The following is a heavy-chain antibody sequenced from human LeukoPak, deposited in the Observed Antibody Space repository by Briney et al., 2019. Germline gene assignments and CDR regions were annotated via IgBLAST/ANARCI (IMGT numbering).Heavy chain of an antibody. CDR1: GGSISSYY. CDR3: ARDYYDSSGYYYFDY. J-gene: IGHJ4*02. V-gene: IGHV4-59*01. D-gene: IGHD3-22*01. CDR2: IYYSGST. Sequence: SETLSLTCTVSGGSISSYYCSWIRQPPGKGLEWIGYIYYSGSTNYNPSLKSRVTISVDTSKNQFSLKLSSVTAADTAVYYCARDYYDSSGYYYFDYWGQGTLVTVSS.